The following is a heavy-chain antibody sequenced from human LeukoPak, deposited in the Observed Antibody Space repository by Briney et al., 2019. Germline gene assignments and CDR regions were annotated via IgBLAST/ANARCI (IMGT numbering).Heavy chain of an antibody. CDR3: GRSMDSSTSRLIEY. D-gene: IGHD6-6*01. V-gene: IGHV1-18*01. J-gene: IGHJ4*02. CDR2: ISTYKGNT. Sequence: GASVKVSCNASGYTFTSYGISWVRQAPGQGLEWMGWISTYKGNTNYAQKLQGRVTVTTDTSTSTVYMELRSLRSDDTAVYYCGRSMDSSTSRLIEYWGQGTLVTVSS. CDR1: GYTFTSYG.